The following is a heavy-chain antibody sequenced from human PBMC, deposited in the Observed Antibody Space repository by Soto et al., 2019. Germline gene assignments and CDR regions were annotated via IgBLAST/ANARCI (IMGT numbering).Heavy chain of an antibody. CDR3: ARALSYYDSSGSLDAFHI. J-gene: IGHJ3*02. D-gene: IGHD3-22*01. V-gene: IGHV4-4*07. CDR2: MYNSGST. CDR1: GGSINSDW. Sequence: NPXATLSLTCTVCGGSINSDWWSGIGPHAGKGLEWIGRMYNSGSTNYNPSLKSRVTMSLDTSKKQFSLKLSSVTAADTAVYYCARALSYYDSSGSLDAFHICGRRTLVTVSS.